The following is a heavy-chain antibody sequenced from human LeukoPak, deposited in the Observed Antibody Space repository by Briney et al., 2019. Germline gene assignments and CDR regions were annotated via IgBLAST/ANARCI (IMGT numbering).Heavy chain of an antibody. CDR2: ISSSSSTI. Sequence: GGSLRLSCAASGFTFSSYSMNWVRQAPGKGLEWVSYISSSSSTIYYADSVKGRFTISRDNAKNSLYLQMNSLRAEDTAVYYCAVGYDSGFDPWGQGTLVTVSS. CDR1: GFTFSSYS. D-gene: IGHD3-22*01. V-gene: IGHV3-48*01. J-gene: IGHJ5*02. CDR3: AVGYDSGFDP.